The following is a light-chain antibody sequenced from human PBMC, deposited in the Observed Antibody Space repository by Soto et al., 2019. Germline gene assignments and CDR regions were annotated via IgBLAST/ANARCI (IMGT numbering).Light chain of an antibody. CDR1: SSDVGGY. V-gene: IGLV2-14*01. Sequence: QSVLAQPASVSGSPGQSITISCTGTSSDVGGYVSWYLQHPGRAPQLLIYDISYRPSGVSNRFSGSKSGNTASLTISGLQAEDEADYFCVSYSRSTTYVFGTGTKLTVL. CDR3: VSYSRSTTYV. J-gene: IGLJ1*01. CDR2: DIS.